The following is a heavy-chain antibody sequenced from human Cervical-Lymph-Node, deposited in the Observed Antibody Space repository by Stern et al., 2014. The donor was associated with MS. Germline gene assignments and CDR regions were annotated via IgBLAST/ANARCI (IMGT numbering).Heavy chain of an antibody. D-gene: IGHD2-15*01. V-gene: IGHV4-61*02. CDR1: GGSISSGSYY. Sequence: VQLVESGPGLVKPSQTLSLTCTVSGGSISSGSYYWSWIRQPAGKGLEWIGRIYTSGSTNYNPSLKSRVTISVDTSKNQFSLKLSSVTAADTAVYYCARAPYCSGGSCYSGFDYWGQGTLVTVSS. J-gene: IGHJ4*02. CDR2: IYTSGST. CDR3: ARAPYCSGGSCYSGFDY.